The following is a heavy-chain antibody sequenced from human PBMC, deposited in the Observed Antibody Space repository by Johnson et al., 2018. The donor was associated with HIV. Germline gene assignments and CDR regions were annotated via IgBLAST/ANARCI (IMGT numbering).Heavy chain of an antibody. D-gene: IGHD6-6*01. CDR3: AGDRAPFYSSSSTPFVVFDI. V-gene: IGHV3-11*04. J-gene: IGHJ3*02. CDR2: ISSSGSTI. Sequence: QVQLVESGGGVVQPGGSLRLSCAASGFTVSSNYMSWVRQAPGKGLEWVSYISSSGSTIYYADSVKGRFTISRDNAKNTLYLHMHRLGAEDLAVYYCAGDRAPFYSSSSTPFVVFDIWGQGTMVTVSS. CDR1: GFTVSSNY.